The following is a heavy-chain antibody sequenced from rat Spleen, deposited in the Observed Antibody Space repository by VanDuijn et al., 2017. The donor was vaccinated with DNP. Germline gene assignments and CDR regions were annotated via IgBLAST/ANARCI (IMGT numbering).Heavy chain of an antibody. D-gene: IGHD1-11*01. V-gene: IGHV5-7*01. CDR3: VKDVRGGSAFDY. Sequence: EVQLVESDGGLVQPGRSLKLSCAASGFTFSDYYMAWVRQAPTKGLEWVATISYDGSSTYYRDSVKGRFTISRDNAENTVYLQMNSLRSEDTATYYCVKDVRGGSAFDYWGQGVMVTVSS. CDR2: ISYDGSST. J-gene: IGHJ2*01. CDR1: GFTFSDYY.